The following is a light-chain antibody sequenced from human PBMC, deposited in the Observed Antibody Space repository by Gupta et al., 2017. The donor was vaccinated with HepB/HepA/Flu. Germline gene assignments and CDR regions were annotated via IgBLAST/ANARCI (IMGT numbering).Light chain of an antibody. V-gene: IGKV3-20*01. Sequence: ETVLTQSPGTLSLSPGERATLPCRASQTVDNDYLAWYQKKPGQAPRLLIYGASNRATGIPDRFSGSGSGTDFRLTISRLEPEDYALYYCQPYDSFLFTFGHGTTVDVK. CDR1: QTVDNDY. CDR3: QPYDSFLFT. CDR2: GAS. J-gene: IGKJ3*01.